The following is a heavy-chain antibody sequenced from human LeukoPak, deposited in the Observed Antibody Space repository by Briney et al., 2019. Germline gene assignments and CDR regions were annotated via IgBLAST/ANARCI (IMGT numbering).Heavy chain of an antibody. Sequence: SETLSLTCTVSGGSISSYYWSWLRQPPGKGLEWVGYIYYSGSTNYNPSLKSRVTISVDTSKNQFSLKLSSVTAADTAVYYCARKGPGNFDPWGQGTLVTVSS. CDR3: ARKGPGNFDP. J-gene: IGHJ5*02. CDR1: GGSISSYY. V-gene: IGHV4-59*01. CDR2: IYYSGST. D-gene: IGHD1-14*01.